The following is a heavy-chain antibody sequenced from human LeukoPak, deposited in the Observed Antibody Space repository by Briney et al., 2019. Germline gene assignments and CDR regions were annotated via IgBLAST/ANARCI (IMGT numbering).Heavy chain of an antibody. V-gene: IGHV1-18*01. Sequence: ASVKVSCKASGYTFTSYGISWVRQAPGQGLEWMGWISAYNGNTNYAQKLQGRVTMTTDTSTSTAYMELRSLRSDDTAVYYCAREGRITIFGVVPDALDIWGQGTMVTVSS. CDR3: AREGRITIFGVVPDALDI. CDR2: ISAYNGNT. D-gene: IGHD3-3*01. J-gene: IGHJ3*02. CDR1: GYTFTSYG.